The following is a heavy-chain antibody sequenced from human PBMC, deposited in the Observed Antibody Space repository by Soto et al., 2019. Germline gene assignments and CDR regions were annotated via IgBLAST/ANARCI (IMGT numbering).Heavy chain of an antibody. CDR1: VFTSSG. D-gene: IGHD3-3*01. Sequence: QDQLVQSGAEVKKPGASVKVSCKASVFTSSGISWVRQAPGQRLEWMGWISTHNGNTIYAQKFQGRVIMTMDTSTTTVYMELRTLRPDDTAVYLCAREGILGLFDAHDLWGQGTMVTVSS. CDR3: AREGILGLFDAHDL. V-gene: IGHV1-18*04. CDR2: ISTHNGNT. J-gene: IGHJ3*01.